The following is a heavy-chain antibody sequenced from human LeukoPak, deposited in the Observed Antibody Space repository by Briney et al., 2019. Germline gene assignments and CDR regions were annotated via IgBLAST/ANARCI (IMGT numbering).Heavy chain of an antibody. CDR2: IYYSGST. V-gene: IGHV4-59*08. CDR1: GGSISRYY. Sequence: PSETLSLTCTVSGGSISRYYWSWIRQPPGKGLEWIGYIYYSGSTNYNPSLKSRVTLSVDTSRNQFSLKLSSVTAADTALYYCARHHWSGYPAFDYWGQGTLVTVSS. CDR3: ARHHWSGYPAFDY. D-gene: IGHD3-3*01. J-gene: IGHJ4*02.